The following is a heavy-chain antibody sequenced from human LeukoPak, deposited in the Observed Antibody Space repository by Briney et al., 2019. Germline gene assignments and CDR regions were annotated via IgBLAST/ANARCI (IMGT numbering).Heavy chain of an antibody. V-gene: IGHV1-8*01. D-gene: IGHD6-13*01. CDR3: ARGGWQQLVRNWFDP. J-gene: IGHJ5*02. CDR1: GYTFTSYD. CDR2: MNPNSGNT. Sequence: ASVKVSCKASGYTFTSYDINWVRQATGQGLEWMGWMNPNSGNTGYAQKFQGRVTMTRNTSISTAYMELSSLRSEDTAVYYCARGGWQQLVRNWFDPWGQGTLVTVSS.